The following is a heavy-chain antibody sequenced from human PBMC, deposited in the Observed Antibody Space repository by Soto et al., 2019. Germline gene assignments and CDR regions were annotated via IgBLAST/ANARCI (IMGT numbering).Heavy chain of an antibody. CDR3: ARGGSSRYFYFDY. CDR1: GYTFTSYA. D-gene: IGHD6-13*01. V-gene: IGHV1-3*01. Sequence: ASVKVSCKASGYTFTSYAMHWVRQAPGQRLEWMGWINAGNGNTKYSQKFQGRVTITRDTSASTAYMELSSLRSEDTAVYYCARGGSSRYFYFDYWGQGTLVTVSS. J-gene: IGHJ4*02. CDR2: INAGNGNT.